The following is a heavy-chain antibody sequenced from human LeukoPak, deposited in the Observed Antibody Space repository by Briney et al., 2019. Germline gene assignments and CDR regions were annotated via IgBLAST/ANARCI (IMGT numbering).Heavy chain of an antibody. D-gene: IGHD3-10*01. CDR3: ARHVVRGVIRSAFDY. V-gene: IGHV1-2*02. J-gene: IGHJ4*02. Sequence: ASVKVSCKASGYTFTGYYMHWVRPAPGQGLEWMGWINPNSGGTNYAQRFQGRVTMTRDTSISTAYTELSRLRSDDTAVYYCARHVVRGVIRSAFDYWGQGTLVTVSS. CDR2: INPNSGGT. CDR1: GYTFTGYY.